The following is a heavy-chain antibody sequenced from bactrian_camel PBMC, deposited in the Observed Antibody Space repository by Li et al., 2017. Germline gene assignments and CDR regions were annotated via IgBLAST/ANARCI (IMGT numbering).Heavy chain of an antibody. CDR1: GYSVSQGY. Sequence: HVQLVESGGGSVQAGGSLRLSCAASGYSVSQGYMAWFRQAPGKEREGVAAIDRNGYPTYTYSVKDRFTISKDNVVNTLYLQIDSLKPEDTAMYYCAAARSYCHSRRLLPATNFEYWGQGTQVTVS. CDR3: AAARSYCHSRRLLPATNFEY. D-gene: IGHD3*01. V-gene: IGHV3S53*01. J-gene: IGHJ4*01. CDR2: IDRNGYP.